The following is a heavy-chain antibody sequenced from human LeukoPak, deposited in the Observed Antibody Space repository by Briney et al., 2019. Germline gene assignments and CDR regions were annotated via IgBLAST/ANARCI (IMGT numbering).Heavy chain of an antibody. Sequence: HPGGSLRLSCAVSGITLSNYGMSWVRQAPGKGLEWVAGISGSGGRTNYADSVKGRFTISRDNPKNTLYLQMNSLRAEDTAVYFCAKRGVVIRVILVGFNKEACYFDSWGQGALVTVSS. CDR3: AKRGVVIRVILVGFNKEACYFDS. CDR2: ISGSGGRT. J-gene: IGHJ4*02. CDR1: GITLSNYG. V-gene: IGHV3-23*01. D-gene: IGHD3-22*01.